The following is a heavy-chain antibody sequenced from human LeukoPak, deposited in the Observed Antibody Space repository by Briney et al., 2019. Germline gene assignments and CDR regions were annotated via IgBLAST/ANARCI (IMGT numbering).Heavy chain of an antibody. CDR2: INPNSGGT. CDR1: GYTFTGYY. D-gene: IGHD3-16*02. Sequence: ASVKVSCKASGYTFTGYYMHWVRQAPGQGLEWMGWINPNSGGTNYAQKFQGRVTMTRDTSISTAYMELSRLRSDDTAVYYCARDWDYDYVWGSYRPPDYWGQGTLVTVSS. V-gene: IGHV1-2*02. CDR3: ARDWDYDYVWGSYRPPDY. J-gene: IGHJ4*02.